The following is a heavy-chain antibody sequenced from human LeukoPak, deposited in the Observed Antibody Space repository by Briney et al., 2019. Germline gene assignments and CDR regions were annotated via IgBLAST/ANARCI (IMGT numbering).Heavy chain of an antibody. CDR2: ITSSQYI. CDR3: AKDYAEGFNFDS. V-gene: IGHV3-21*01. Sequence: GGSLRLSCEGSGFPFNNYHMNWVRQAPGKGLEWVSMITSSQYIYYADSVKGRFTISRDNAKNSLYLQMSSLRAEDTVVYYCAKDYAEGFNFDSWGQGTLVTVSS. CDR1: GFPFNNYH. D-gene: IGHD3-10*01. J-gene: IGHJ4*02.